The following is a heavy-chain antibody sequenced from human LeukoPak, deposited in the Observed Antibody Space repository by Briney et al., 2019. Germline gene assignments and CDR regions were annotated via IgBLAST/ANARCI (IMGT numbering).Heavy chain of an antibody. V-gene: IGHV3-23*01. Sequence: GGSLRLSCAASGFTFSNYAMNWVRQAPGKGLEWVSGITGSADSTFLADSVKGRFTISRDQAKSTVFLQMNSLRGEDTAAYYCAKGASEWFRTPSAFFHYWGQGIQVSVSS. CDR1: GFTFSNYA. J-gene: IGHJ4*02. D-gene: IGHD3-3*01. CDR2: ITGSADST. CDR3: AKGASEWFRTPSAFFHY.